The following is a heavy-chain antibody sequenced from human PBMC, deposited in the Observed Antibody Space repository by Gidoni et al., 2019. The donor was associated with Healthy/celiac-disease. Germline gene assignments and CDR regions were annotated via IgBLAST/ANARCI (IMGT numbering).Heavy chain of an antibody. CDR3: ARGEYQLLYGAGTYSNWFDP. CDR1: GGSISSYY. Sequence: QLQLHASGPGLFKPSETLSLTCTVSGGSISSYYLRWLRQPPGKGMEWIGYLYYSGSTHYNPSLKSRVTISVDTSKNQFSLKLSSVTDEDTAVYYWARGEYQLLYGAGTYSNWFDPWGQGTLVTVSS. D-gene: IGHD2-2*02. CDR2: LYYSGST. V-gene: IGHV4-59*01. J-gene: IGHJ5*02.